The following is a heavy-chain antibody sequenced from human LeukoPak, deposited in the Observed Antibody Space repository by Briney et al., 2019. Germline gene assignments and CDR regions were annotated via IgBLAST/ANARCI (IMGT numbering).Heavy chain of an antibody. CDR3: ARDSRTPGYSYGPRLDY. CDR2: ISSSGSTI. Sequence: GGSLRLSCAASGFTFSSYEMNWVRQAPGKGMEWVSYISSSGSTIYYADSVKGRFTISRDNAKNSLYLQMNSLRAEDTAVYYCARDSRTPGYSYGPRLDYWGQGTLVTVSS. V-gene: IGHV3-48*03. J-gene: IGHJ4*02. CDR1: GFTFSSYE. D-gene: IGHD5-18*01.